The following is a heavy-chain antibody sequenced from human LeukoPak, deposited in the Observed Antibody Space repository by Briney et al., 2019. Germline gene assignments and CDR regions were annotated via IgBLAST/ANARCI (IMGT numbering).Heavy chain of an antibody. CDR3: AKDRRVGASKGLGAFDI. D-gene: IGHD1-26*01. CDR2: ISGSGGSA. V-gene: IGHV3-23*01. CDR1: GFTFSNYA. J-gene: IGHJ3*02. Sequence: PGGSLRLSCAASGFTFSNYAMSWVRQAPGKGLEWVSAISGSGGSAYYADSVKGRFTISRGNSKNTLYVQMNSLRAEDTAVYYCAKDRRVGASKGLGAFDIWGQGTMVTVFS.